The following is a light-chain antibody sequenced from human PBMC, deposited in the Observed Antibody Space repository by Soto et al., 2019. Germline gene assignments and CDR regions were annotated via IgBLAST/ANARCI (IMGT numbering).Light chain of an antibody. J-gene: IGLJ2*01. CDR3: SSYTTAGVL. CDR2: DVN. V-gene: IGLV2-14*03. Sequence: QSVLTQPASVSGSPGQSITISCTGTSSDIGNYDYVSWYQQHPGKAPKLMIYDVNHRPSGVSDRFSGSKSGNTASLTISGLQTDDESDYYCSSYTTAGVLFGGGTKVTVL. CDR1: SSDIGNYDY.